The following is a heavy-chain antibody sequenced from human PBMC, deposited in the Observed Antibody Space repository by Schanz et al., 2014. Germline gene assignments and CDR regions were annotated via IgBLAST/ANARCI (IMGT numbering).Heavy chain of an antibody. D-gene: IGHD2-2*02. V-gene: IGHV3-11*01. CDR3: AKHLYQYNYYGMDV. CDR1: GFTFSDYF. Sequence: VQVVESGGDLVQPGGSLRLSCAASGFTFSDYFMTWIRQAPGKGLEWLSYISSSGTSTYYADSVKGRFTISRDNSKNTLYLQLNSLRAEDTAVYYCAKHLYQYNYYGMDVWGQGTTVTVSS. J-gene: IGHJ6*02. CDR2: ISSSGTST.